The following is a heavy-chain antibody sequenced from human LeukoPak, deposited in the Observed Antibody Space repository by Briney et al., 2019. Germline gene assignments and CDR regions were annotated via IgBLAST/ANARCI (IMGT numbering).Heavy chain of an antibody. CDR1: GFSFRSHW. Sequence: GGSLRLSCVGSGFSFRSHWVNWVRQSPGKGLEWVGNIKPDGSDKYYVDSARGRFTVSRDNAKNSAFLQMNSLRAEETAIYYCATISAQTFDIWGQGTLVSVSS. V-gene: IGHV3-7*01. CDR3: ATISAQTFDI. D-gene: IGHD5-24*01. CDR2: IKPDGSDK. J-gene: IGHJ3*02.